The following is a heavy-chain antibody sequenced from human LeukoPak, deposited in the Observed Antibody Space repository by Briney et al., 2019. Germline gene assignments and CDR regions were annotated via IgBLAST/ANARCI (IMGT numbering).Heavy chain of an antibody. D-gene: IGHD2-15*01. CDR3: ARGDLVVVAATDPQLLDY. V-gene: IGHV3-7*03. CDR2: IKQDGSDK. CDR1: GFTFSSYW. Sequence: PGGSLRLSCAASGFTFSSYWMSWVRQAPGKGLEWVANIKQDGSDKYYVDSVKGRFTISRDNSKNTLYLQMNSLRAEDTAVYYCARGDLVVVAATDPQLLDYWGQGTLVTVSS. J-gene: IGHJ4*02.